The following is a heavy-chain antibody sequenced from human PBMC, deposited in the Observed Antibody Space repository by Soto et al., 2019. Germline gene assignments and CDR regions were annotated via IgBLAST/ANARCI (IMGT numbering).Heavy chain of an antibody. Sequence: SATLSLTCPGSGGSISSYYWSLIRQPPGKGLEWIGYIYHSGSTNYNPSLKSRVTISVDTSKNQFSLKLSSVTAADTAVYYCAGGAMTTSGPVDYWGQGTLVTVSS. CDR1: GGSISSYY. CDR2: IYHSGST. CDR3: AGGAMTTSGPVDY. V-gene: IGHV4-59*01. J-gene: IGHJ4*02. D-gene: IGHD4-4*01.